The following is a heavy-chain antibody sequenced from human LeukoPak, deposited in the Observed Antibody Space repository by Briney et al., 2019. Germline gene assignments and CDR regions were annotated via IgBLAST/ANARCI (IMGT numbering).Heavy chain of an antibody. CDR2: IIPIFGTA. Sequence: SVKVSCKASGGTFSSYAISWVRQAPGQGLEWMGGIIPIFGTADYAQKFHGRVTITADESTSTAYMELSSLRSEDTAVYYCARGWLAETMVVTPYNYWGQGTLVTVSS. V-gene: IGHV1-69*13. CDR3: ARGWLAETMVVTPYNY. CDR1: GGTFSSYA. J-gene: IGHJ4*02. D-gene: IGHD4-23*01.